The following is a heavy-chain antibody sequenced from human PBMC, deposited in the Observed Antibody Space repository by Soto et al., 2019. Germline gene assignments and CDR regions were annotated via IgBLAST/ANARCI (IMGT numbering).Heavy chain of an antibody. CDR3: ARVATAMTYDF. J-gene: IGHJ4*02. CDR2: ISNDGRRK. D-gene: IGHD2-21*02. V-gene: IGHV3-30*04. Sequence: GGSLRLSCAASGFSLSTNTMHWVRQVPGKGLEWVASISNDGRRKYYADFVKGRFTISRDTANNILYLEMNSLRAEDTSLYYCARVATAMTYDFWGQGAQVTVSS. CDR1: GFSLSTNT.